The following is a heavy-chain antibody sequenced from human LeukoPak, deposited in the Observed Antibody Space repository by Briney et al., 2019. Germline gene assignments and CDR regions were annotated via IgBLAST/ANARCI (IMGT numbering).Heavy chain of an antibody. CDR1: GFTFSSYG. CDR3: ARGENSKTYPVSGY. V-gene: IGHV3-30*03. J-gene: IGHJ4*02. CDR2: ISSDGSSK. D-gene: IGHD2/OR15-2a*01. Sequence: PGGSLRLSCAASGFTFSSYGMHWVRQAPGKGLEWVAVISSDGSSKYYIDSVKGRFTISRDNSKNTLFLQTNSLRAEDTAVYYCARGENSKTYPVSGYWGQGTLVTVSS.